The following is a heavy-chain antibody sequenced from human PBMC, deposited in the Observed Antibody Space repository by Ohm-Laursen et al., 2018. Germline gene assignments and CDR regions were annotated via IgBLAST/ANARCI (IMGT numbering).Heavy chain of an antibody. V-gene: IGHV1-18*01. D-gene: IGHD3-22*01. CDR3: AGGPALMIVVAPDY. Sequence: SSVKVSCKASGYTFTSYGISWVRQAPGQGLEWMGWISAYNGNTNYAQKLQGRVTMTTDTSTSTAYMELRSLRSDDTAVYYCAGGPALMIVVAPDYWGQGTLVTVSS. CDR1: GYTFTSYG. CDR2: ISAYNGNT. J-gene: IGHJ4*02.